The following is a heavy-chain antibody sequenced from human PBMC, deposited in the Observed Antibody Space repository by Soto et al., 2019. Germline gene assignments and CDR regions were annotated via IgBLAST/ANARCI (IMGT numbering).Heavy chain of an antibody. J-gene: IGHJ3*02. CDR3: ARKNNWNFGRPGAFDI. CDR2: ISSSSSTI. D-gene: IGHD1-7*01. CDR1: GFTFSSYS. Sequence: EVQLVESGGGLVQPGGSLRLSCAASGFTFSSYSMNRVRQAPGKGLEWVSYISSSSSTIYYADSVKGRFTISRDNAKNSLYLQMNSLRDEDTAVYYCARKNNWNFGRPGAFDIWGQGTMVTVSS. V-gene: IGHV3-48*02.